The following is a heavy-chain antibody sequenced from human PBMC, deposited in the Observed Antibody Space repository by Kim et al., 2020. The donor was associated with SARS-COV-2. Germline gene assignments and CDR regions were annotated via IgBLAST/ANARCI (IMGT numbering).Heavy chain of an antibody. CDR2: I. CDR3: ARGALLEAFDI. D-gene: IGHD3-3*02. J-gene: IGHJ3*02. V-gene: IGHV3-21*01. Sequence: IYYADSVKGRFTISRDNAKNSLYLQMNSLRAEDTAVYYCARGALLEAFDIWGQGTMVTVSS.